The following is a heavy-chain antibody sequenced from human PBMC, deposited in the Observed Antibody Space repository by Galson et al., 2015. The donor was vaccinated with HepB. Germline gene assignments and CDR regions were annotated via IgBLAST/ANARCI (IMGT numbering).Heavy chain of an antibody. CDR2: IYYSGST. Sequence: TLSLTCTVSGGSISSYYWSWIRQPPGKGLEWIGYIYYSGSTNYNPSIKSRVTISVDTSKNQFSLKLSSVTAADTAVYYCARINAVAGFRYDYYYYYMDVWGKGTTVTVSS. D-gene: IGHD6-19*01. CDR1: GGSISSYY. V-gene: IGHV4-59*12. J-gene: IGHJ6*03. CDR3: ARINAVAGFRYDYYYYYMDV.